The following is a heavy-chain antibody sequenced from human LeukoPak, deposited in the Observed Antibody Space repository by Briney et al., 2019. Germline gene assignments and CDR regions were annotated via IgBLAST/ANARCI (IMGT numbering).Heavy chain of an antibody. CDR1: GGSISSYY. D-gene: IGHD5-24*01. Sequence: SETLSLTCTVSGGSISSYYWSWIRQPPGKGLEWIGYIYDSGITNYNLSLKSRVTISVDTSKNQLSLKLSSVTAADTAVYYCARSRRDGYNYLDYWGQGTLVTVSS. V-gene: IGHV4-59*01. J-gene: IGHJ4*02. CDR2: IYDSGIT. CDR3: ARSRRDGYNYLDY.